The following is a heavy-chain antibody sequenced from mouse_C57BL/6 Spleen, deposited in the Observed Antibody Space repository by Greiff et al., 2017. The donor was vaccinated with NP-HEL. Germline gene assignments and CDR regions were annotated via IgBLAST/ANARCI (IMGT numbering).Heavy chain of an antibody. J-gene: IGHJ1*03. Sequence: DVHLVESGEGLVKPGGSLKLSCAASGFTFSSYAMSWVRQTPEKRLEWVAYISSGGDYIYYADTVKGRFTISRDNARNTLYLQMSSLKSEDTAMYYCTRGWLLRWYFDVWGTGTTVTVSS. CDR1: GFTFSSYA. V-gene: IGHV5-9-1*02. CDR2: ISSGGDYI. CDR3: TRGWLLRWYFDV. D-gene: IGHD2-3*01.